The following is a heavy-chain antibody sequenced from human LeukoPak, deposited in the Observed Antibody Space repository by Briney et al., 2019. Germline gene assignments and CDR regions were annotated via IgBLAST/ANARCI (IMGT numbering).Heavy chain of an antibody. CDR3: VRDQGGAVSY. CDR1: GFTFSSYS. V-gene: IGHV3-21*01. D-gene: IGHD3-16*01. J-gene: IGHJ4*02. Sequence: GGSLRLSCAASGFTFSSYSVNWVRQAPGKGLEWVSSISSSSSYIYYADSVKGRFIISRDNAQNSLFLQMNSLRAEDTAVYYCVRDQGGAVSYWGQGTLVTVSS. CDR2: ISSSSSYI.